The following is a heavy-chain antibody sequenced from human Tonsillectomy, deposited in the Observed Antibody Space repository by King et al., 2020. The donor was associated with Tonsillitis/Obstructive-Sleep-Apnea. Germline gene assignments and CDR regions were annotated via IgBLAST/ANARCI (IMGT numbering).Heavy chain of an antibody. CDR2: ISYDGSNK. CDR1: GFTFSSYA. CDR3: ARSSEWLFDY. J-gene: IGHJ4*02. Sequence: VQLVESGGGVVQPGRSLRLSCAASGFTFSSYAMHWVRQAPGKGLEWVAVISYDGSNKYYADSVKGRFTISRDNSKNTLYLQMNSLRAEDTAVYYCARSSEWLFDYWGQGTLVTVSS. V-gene: IGHV3-30*01. D-gene: IGHD6-19*01.